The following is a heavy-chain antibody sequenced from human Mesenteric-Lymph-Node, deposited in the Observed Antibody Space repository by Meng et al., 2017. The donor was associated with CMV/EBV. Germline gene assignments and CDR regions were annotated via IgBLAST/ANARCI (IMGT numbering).Heavy chain of an antibody. V-gene: IGHV3-72*01. CDR1: GFLFSDHY. CDR3: ARGGISAIRHGMDV. CDR2: IRDRPNSYST. J-gene: IGHJ6*02. Sequence: GGSLRLSCAASGFLFSDHYMDWVRRAPGKGLEWIGRIRDRPNSYSTEFAASVKGRFIISRDDSKSIVYLQMNSLKTEDTAVYYCARGGISAIRHGMDVWGQGTTVTVSS. D-gene: IGHD2-2*02.